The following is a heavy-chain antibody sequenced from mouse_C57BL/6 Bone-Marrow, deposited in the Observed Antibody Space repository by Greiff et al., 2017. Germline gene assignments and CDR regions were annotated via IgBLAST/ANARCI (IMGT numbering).Heavy chain of an antibody. CDR3: VRHWGNRGFAY. CDR2: IRSKSNNYAT. CDR1: GFSFNTYA. Sequence: EVQLVESGGGLVQPKGSLKLSCAASGFSFNTYAMHWVRQAPGKGLEWVARIRSKSNNYATDYAASVKDRFTISSDDSESMLYLQMNNLTTEDTAMYYCVRHWGNRGFAYWGQGTLVTVSA. D-gene: IGHD2-1*01. J-gene: IGHJ3*01. V-gene: IGHV10-1*01.